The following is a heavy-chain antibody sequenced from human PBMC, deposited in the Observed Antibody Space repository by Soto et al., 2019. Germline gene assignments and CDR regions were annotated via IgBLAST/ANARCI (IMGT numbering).Heavy chain of an antibody. CDR3: ARSIVVVTALDY. V-gene: IGHV1-3*01. CDR2: INAGNGNT. D-gene: IGHD2-21*02. J-gene: IGHJ4*02. CDR1: GYTFTSYA. Sequence: ASVKVSCKASGYTFTSYAMHWVRQAPGQRLEWMGWINAGNGNTKYSQKFQGRVTITRDTSASTAYIELSSLRSEDTAVYYCARSIVVVTALDYWGQGTLVTVSS.